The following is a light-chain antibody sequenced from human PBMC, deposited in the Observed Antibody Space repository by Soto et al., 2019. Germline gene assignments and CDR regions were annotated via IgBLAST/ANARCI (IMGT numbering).Light chain of an antibody. CDR2: GAS. J-gene: IGKJ5*01. CDR3: QQYGSSIT. CDR1: QSVSSSY. Sequence: TLFEQYSGTLSLSPGERGTPSCWASQSVSSSYLAWYQQKPGQAPRLLIYGASSRATGIPDRFSGSGSGTDFTLTISRLEPEDFAVYYCQQYGSSITFGQGTRLEIK. V-gene: IGKV3-20*01.